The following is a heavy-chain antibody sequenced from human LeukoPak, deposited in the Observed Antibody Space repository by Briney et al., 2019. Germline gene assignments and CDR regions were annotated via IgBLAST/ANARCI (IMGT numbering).Heavy chain of an antibody. Sequence: GASVKVSCKASGYTFTSYDINWVRQATGQGLEWMGWMNPNSGNTGYAQKFQGRVTMPRNTSISTAYMELSSLTFEDTAVYYCARGPPNWGMVGYWGQGTLVTVSS. CDR1: GYTFTSYD. V-gene: IGHV1-8*01. CDR2: MNPNSGNT. J-gene: IGHJ4*02. CDR3: ARGPPNWGMVGY. D-gene: IGHD7-27*01.